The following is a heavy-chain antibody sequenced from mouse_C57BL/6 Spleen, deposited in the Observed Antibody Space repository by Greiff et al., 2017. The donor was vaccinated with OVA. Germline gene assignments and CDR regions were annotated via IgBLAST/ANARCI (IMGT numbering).Heavy chain of an antibody. J-gene: IGHJ1*03. V-gene: IGHV5-9*01. CDR2: ISGGGGNT. CDR3: ARLYPHWYFDV. Sequence: EVQGVESGGGLVKPGGSLKLSCAASGFTFSSYTMSWVRQTPEKRLEWVATISGGGGNTYYPDSVKGRFTISRDNAKNTLYLQMSSLRSEDTALYYCARLYPHWYFDVWGKGTTVTVSS. D-gene: IGHD5-1-1*01. CDR1: GFTFSSYT.